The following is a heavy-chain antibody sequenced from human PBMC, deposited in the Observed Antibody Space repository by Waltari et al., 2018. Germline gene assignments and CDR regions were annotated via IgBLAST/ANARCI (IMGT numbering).Heavy chain of an antibody. J-gene: IGHJ5*02. Sequence: QVKLQESGPGLVKPSPTLALTCTVSGGPLSSGYYQWSWIRQPPGKGLELIGYIYYSGSTYYNPSRKGRVTISVDTSKNQFSLKLSSVTAADTAVYYCARGRSKSWFDPWGQGTLVTVSS. CDR3: ARGRSKSWFDP. CDR2: IYYSGST. V-gene: IGHV4-30-4*01. CDR1: GGPLSSGYYQ.